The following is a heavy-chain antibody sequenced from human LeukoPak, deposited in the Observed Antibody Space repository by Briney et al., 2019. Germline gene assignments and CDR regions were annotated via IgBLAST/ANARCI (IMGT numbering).Heavy chain of an antibody. D-gene: IGHD6-13*01. V-gene: IGHV3-23*01. CDR1: GFTFSSYA. CDR2: ISGGGGST. CDR3: AKEKGSSSGAFDI. Sequence: GGSLRLSCAASGFTFSSYAMSWVRQAPGKGLEWVSVISGGGGSTDFADSVRGRFAISRDSSKNTVYLQMDSLRAEDTAVYYCAKEKGSSSGAFDIWGQGTMVTVSS. J-gene: IGHJ3*02.